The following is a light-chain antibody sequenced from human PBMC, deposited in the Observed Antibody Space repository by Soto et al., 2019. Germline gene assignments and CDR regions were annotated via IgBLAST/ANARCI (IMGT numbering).Light chain of an antibody. CDR3: SSYTSSSSRV. V-gene: IGLV2-14*01. Sequence: QSALTQPASVSGSPGQSITISCTGTSSDVGGYNYVSWYQQHPGKVPELMISDVSYRPSGVSNRFSGSKSGNTASLTISGFQAEDEADYYCSSYTSSSSRVFGAGTEVTVL. CDR2: DVS. CDR1: SSDVGGYNY. J-gene: IGLJ1*01.